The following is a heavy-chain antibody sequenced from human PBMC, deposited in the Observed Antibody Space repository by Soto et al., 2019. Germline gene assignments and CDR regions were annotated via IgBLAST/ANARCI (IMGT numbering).Heavy chain of an antibody. J-gene: IGHJ3*02. CDR3: ARAPPFYCSSTSCYPGAFDI. Sequence: GASVKVSCKASGGTFSSYAISWVRQAPGQGLEWMGGIIPIFGTANYAQKFQGRVTITADESTSTAYMELSRLRSDDTAVYYCARAPPFYCSSTSCYPGAFDIWGQGTMVTVSS. D-gene: IGHD2-2*01. CDR1: GGTFSSYA. V-gene: IGHV1-69*13. CDR2: IIPIFGTA.